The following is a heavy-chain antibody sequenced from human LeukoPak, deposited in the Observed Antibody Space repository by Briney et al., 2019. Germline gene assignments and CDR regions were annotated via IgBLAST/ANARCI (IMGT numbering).Heavy chain of an antibody. CDR2: IKKTGSET. V-gene: IGHV3-7*01. Sequence: PGGSLRLSCAASGFTFSHFWMSWVRQAPGKGLEWVAYIKKTGSETYYVDSVKGRFTITRDNTRNSLFLQMYSLRAEDTAVYFCARDDLSGCSGGSCYVVVAFDIWGQGTMVTVSS. CDR3: ARDDLSGCSGGSCYVVVAFDI. CDR1: GFTFSHFW. J-gene: IGHJ3*02. D-gene: IGHD2-15*01.